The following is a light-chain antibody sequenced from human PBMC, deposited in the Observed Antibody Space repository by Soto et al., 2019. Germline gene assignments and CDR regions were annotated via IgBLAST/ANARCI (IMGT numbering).Light chain of an antibody. CDR2: AAS. J-gene: IGKJ4*01. CDR1: QGISSY. CDR3: XXXXSYPFT. V-gene: IGKV1-8*01. Sequence: AIRMTQSPSSFSASTGDRVTITCRASQGISSYLAWYQQKPGKAPKLLIYAASTLQSGVPXXFXXXGXXTXXXXXXXXXQSXXFATYYCXXXXSYPFTFGGGTXVEXK.